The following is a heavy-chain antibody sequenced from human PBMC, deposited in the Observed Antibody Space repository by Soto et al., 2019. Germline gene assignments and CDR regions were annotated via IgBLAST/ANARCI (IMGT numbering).Heavy chain of an antibody. J-gene: IGHJ4*02. Sequence: SETLSLTCAVSGYSISSGYYLGWILQPPWKGLEWIGSIYHSGSTYYNPSLKSRVTISVDTSKNQFSLKLSSVTAADTAVYYCARDPQPFWSGYRIPYYFDYWGQGTLVTVSS. CDR2: IYHSGST. CDR3: ARDPQPFWSGYRIPYYFDY. D-gene: IGHD3-3*01. V-gene: IGHV4-38-2*02. CDR1: GYSISSGYY.